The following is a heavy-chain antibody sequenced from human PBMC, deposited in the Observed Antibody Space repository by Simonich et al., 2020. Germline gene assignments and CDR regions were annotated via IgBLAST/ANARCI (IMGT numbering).Heavy chain of an antibody. CDR2: ISSSGSTI. D-gene: IGHD3-9*01. J-gene: IGHJ4*02. CDR3: ASDGAYDTVVTGAY. CDR1: GFTFSSYE. V-gene: IGHV3-48*03. Sequence: EVQLVESGGGLVQPGGSLRLSCAASGFTFSSYEMNWVRQAQGKWLRWVSDISSSGSTIYYADSVKGRFTISRDNAKNSLYLQMNSLRAEDTAVYYCASDGAYDTVVTGAYWGQGTLVTVSS.